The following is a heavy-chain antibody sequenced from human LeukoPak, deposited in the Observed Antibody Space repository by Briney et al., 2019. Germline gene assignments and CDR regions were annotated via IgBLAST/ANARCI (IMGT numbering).Heavy chain of an antibody. D-gene: IGHD3-22*01. V-gene: IGHV4-34*01. CDR1: GGSFSGYY. J-gene: IGHJ4*02. CDR3: ARGKIYDSSGYYYPLKRYYFDY. CDR2: INHSGST. Sequence: SETLSLTCAVYGGSFSGYYWSWIRQPPGKGLEWIGEINHSGSTNYNPSLKSRVTISVDTSKNQFSLKLRSVTAADTAVYYCARGKIYDSSGYYYPLKRYYFDYWGQGTLVTVSS.